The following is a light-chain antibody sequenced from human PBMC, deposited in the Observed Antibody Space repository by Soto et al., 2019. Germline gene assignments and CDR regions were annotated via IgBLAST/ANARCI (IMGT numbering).Light chain of an antibody. CDR2: DVT. V-gene: IGLV2-11*01. CDR3: CSYAAGDSFK. J-gene: IGLJ2*01. CDR1: SSDVGAYNY. Sequence: QYALTQPRSVSGSPGQSVTISCTGTSSDVGAYNYVSWHQQHPGKAPKLVIYDVTQRPSGVPDRFSASKSGITASLTISGLQAEDEADYYCCSYAAGDSFKFGGGTKVTVL.